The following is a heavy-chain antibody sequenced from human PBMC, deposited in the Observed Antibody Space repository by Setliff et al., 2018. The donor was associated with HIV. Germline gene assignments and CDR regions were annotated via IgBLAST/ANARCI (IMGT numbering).Heavy chain of an antibody. CDR1: GGSISSSTYY. J-gene: IGHJ5*02. CDR2: IYYSGST. V-gene: IGHV4-39*07. CDR3: TRVGTYGVGGWFDP. Sequence: SETLSLTCPVSGGSISSSTYYWGWIRQPPGKGLEWIGSIYYSGSTYYNPSLKSRVTISVDTSKNQFSLKLSSVTAADTAMYYCTRVGTYGVGGWFDPWGQGSLVTVSS. D-gene: IGHD3-16*01.